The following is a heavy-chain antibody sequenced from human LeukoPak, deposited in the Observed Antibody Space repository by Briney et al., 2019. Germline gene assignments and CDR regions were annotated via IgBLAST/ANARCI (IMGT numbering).Heavy chain of an antibody. Sequence: GGSLRLSCAASGFTFSDYYMSWIRQAPGKGLEWVSYISSSGSTIYYADSVKGRFTISRDNAKNSLYLQMNSLRAEDTAVYYCARESGPYYYDSTIDYWGQGTLVTVSS. CDR1: GFTFSDYY. CDR3: ARESGPYYYDSTIDY. J-gene: IGHJ4*02. CDR2: ISSSGSTI. D-gene: IGHD3-22*01. V-gene: IGHV3-11*04.